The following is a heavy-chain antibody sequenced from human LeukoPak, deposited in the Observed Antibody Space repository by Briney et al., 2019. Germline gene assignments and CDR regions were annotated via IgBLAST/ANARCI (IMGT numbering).Heavy chain of an antibody. Sequence: KSSETLSLTCLVSGDSLSSDTSSWTWIRQPRGQGLEWIASIYHTGRTFCNPSLTSRFTISVDKSNNHFSLKLNSVTAADTAVYYCARLNLAVTNFDFWGQGTLVTVSS. V-gene: IGHV4-30-2*01. CDR2: IYHTGRT. CDR3: ARLNLAVTNFDF. CDR1: GDSLSSDTSS. J-gene: IGHJ4*02. D-gene: IGHD2-21*02.